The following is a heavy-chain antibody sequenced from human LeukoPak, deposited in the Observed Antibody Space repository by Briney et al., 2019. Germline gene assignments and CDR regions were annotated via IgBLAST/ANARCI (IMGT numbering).Heavy chain of an antibody. CDR2: IYSGGST. J-gene: IGHJ1*01. CDR1: GFTVSSNY. Sequence: GGSLRLSCAASGFTVSSNYMSWVRQAPGKGLEWVSVIYSGGSTYYADSVKGRFTISRDNSKNTLYLQMNSLRAEDTAVYYCANPDYGGNLEPFQHWGQGTLVTVSS. CDR3: ANPDYGGNLEPFQH. V-gene: IGHV3-66*01. D-gene: IGHD4-23*01.